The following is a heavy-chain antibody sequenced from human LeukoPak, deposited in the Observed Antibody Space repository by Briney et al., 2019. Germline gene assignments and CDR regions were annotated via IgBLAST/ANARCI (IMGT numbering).Heavy chain of an antibody. V-gene: IGHV4-59*01. CDR3: ARGITYYYDSSGYYSGYYFDY. CDR1: GGSISSYY. J-gene: IGHJ4*02. Sequence: SETLSLTCTVSGGSISSYYWSWIRQPPGQGLEWVGYIYYSGSTNYNPSLKSRVTISVDTSKNQFSLKLSSVTAADTAVYYCARGITYYYDSSGYYSGYYFDYWGQGTLVTVSS. D-gene: IGHD3-22*01. CDR2: IYYSGST.